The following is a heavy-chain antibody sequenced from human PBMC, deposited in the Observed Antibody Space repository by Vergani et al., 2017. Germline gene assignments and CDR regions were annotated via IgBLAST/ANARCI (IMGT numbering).Heavy chain of an antibody. D-gene: IGHD3-16*02. CDR2: IYYSGST. CDR1: GGSISSGGYY. CDR3: ARVGNYDYVWGSYRLSRWFDP. Sequence: QVQLQESGPGLVKPSQTLSLTCTVSGGSISSGGYYWSWIRQHPGKGLEWIGYIYYSGSTNYNPSLKSRVTISVDTSKNQFSLKLSSVTAADTAVYYCARVGNYDYVWGSYRLSRWFDPWGQGTLVTVSS. J-gene: IGHJ5*02. V-gene: IGHV4-31*03.